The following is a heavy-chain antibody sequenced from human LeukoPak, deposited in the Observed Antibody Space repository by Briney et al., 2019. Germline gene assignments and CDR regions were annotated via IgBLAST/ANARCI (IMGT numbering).Heavy chain of an antibody. CDR1: GGSISSSIYY. Sequence: SETLSLTCSVSGGSISSSIYYWGWIRQPPGKGLEWIGSIYYSGSTYYNPSLKSRVTISVDTSKSQFSLNLSSVTAADTAVYYCARQDYSNYVAYFDYGGQGTLVTVSS. J-gene: IGHJ4*02. D-gene: IGHD4-11*01. CDR2: IYYSGST. CDR3: ARQDYSNYVAYFDY. V-gene: IGHV4-39*01.